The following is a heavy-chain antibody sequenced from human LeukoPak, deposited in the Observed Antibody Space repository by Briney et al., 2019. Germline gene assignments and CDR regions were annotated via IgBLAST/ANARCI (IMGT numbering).Heavy chain of an antibody. CDR2: ISYSGTT. D-gene: IGHD6-19*01. CDR1: GGSIRSYY. V-gene: IGHV4-59*08. CDR3: ARGYRPPSSGFDY. Sequence: PPETLSLTCTVFGGSIRSYYWSWIRQPPGKGLEWIGHISYSGTTNYNPSLNSRVAISIDTSRNQFSLNLNSVTASDTAVYYCARGYRPPSSGFDYWGQGTPVTVSS. J-gene: IGHJ4*02.